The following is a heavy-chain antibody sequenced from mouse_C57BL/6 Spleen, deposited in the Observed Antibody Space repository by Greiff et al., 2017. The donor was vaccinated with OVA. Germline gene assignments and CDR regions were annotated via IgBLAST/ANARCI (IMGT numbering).Heavy chain of an antibody. CDR2: IYPGNSDT. D-gene: IGHD1-1*01. CDR1: GYTFTSYW. V-gene: IGHV1-5*01. CDR3: TRGHYYGSSQYYFDY. Sequence: VQLQQSGTVLARPGASVKMSCKTSGYTFTSYWMHWVKQRPGQGLEWIGAIYPGNSDTSYNQKFKGKAKLTAVTSASTAYMELSSLTNEDSAVYYGTRGHYYGSSQYYFDYWGQGTTLTVSS. J-gene: IGHJ2*01.